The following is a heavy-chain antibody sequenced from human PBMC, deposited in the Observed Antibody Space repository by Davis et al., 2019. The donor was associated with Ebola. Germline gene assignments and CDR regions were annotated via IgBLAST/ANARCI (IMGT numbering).Heavy chain of an antibody. CDR1: GYTFTSYN. CDR3: ARTAVTGIGFDY. V-gene: IGHV1-8*01. D-gene: IGHD6-19*01. CDR2: MHPNSPNT. Sequence: AASVKVSCKASGYTFTSYNINWVRQAPGQGLEWMGWMHPNSPNTGYAQKFQGRVTMTRNTSIRTAYMELSGLRSEDTAVYYCARTAVTGIGFDYWGQGTLVTVSS. J-gene: IGHJ4*02.